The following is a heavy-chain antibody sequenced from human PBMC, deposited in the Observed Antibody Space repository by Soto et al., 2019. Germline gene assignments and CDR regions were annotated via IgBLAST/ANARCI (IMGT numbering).Heavy chain of an antibody. Sequence: GGSLRLSCAASGFTFTSYAMGWVRQAPGKGLECVSVVSRGGSTHYADSVTGRFIVSRDNSKNTVSLQMNSLRADDTAVYYCAERRGAGGHFDYRGQGALVTVSS. D-gene: IGHD1-26*01. CDR1: GFTFTSYA. CDR3: AERRGAGGHFDY. V-gene: IGHV3-23*01. J-gene: IGHJ4*02. CDR2: VSRGGST.